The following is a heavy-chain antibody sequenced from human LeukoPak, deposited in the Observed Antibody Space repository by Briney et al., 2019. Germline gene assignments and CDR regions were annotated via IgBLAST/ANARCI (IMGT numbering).Heavy chain of an antibody. V-gene: IGHV1-18*01. CDR3: ARAITMVRGVTSFDY. J-gene: IGHJ4*02. D-gene: IGHD3-10*01. CDR1: GYIFTNFG. Sequence: ASVKVSCKASGYIFTNFGISWVRQARGQGLEWMGWISGYNGNTKYVQKFQGRVTMTTDTSTSTAYMELRSLRSDDTAVYYCARAITMVRGVTSFDYWGQGTLVTVSS. CDR2: ISGYNGNT.